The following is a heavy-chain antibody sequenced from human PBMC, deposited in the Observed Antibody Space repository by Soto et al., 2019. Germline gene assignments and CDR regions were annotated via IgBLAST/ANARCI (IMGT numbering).Heavy chain of an antibody. Sequence: SETLSLTCAVSGASFTANYWTWIRQSPGKGLEWIGEVFHNGNTNYNPSLQGRVTVSIDTSRNQFSLKLTSVTAADTAIYYCASARWDYWGQGTLVPVSS. CDR1: GASFTANY. V-gene: IGHV4-34*12. CDR2: VFHNGNT. CDR3: ASARWDY. J-gene: IGHJ4*02.